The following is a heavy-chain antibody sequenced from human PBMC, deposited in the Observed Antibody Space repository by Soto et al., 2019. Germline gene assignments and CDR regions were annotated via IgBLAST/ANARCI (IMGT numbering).Heavy chain of an antibody. CDR3: EKSGSSGWKGCFHP. D-gene: IGHD6-19*01. CDR2: IYWNDDK. V-gene: IGHV2-5*01. Sequence: QITLKESGPTLVKPTQTLTLTCIFSGFSLRTSGVGVGWIRQPPGKALEWLGFIYWNDDKRYSPSLKSRLTIPKDTPKNRVVQTMTNMDPVNTPTYYCEKSGSSGWKGCFHPGGQGTLVTVSS. CDR1: GFSLRTSGVG. J-gene: IGHJ5*02.